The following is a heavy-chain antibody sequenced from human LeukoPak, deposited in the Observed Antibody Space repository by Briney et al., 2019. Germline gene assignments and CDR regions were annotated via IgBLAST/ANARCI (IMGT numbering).Heavy chain of an antibody. D-gene: IGHD6-19*01. CDR1: GFTFSSYA. CDR3: ARARGNGWHPDY. V-gene: IGHV3-64*01. CDR2: ISSNGGST. Sequence: GGSLRLSCAASGFTFSSYAMHWVRQAPGKGLEYVSAISSNGGSTYYANSVKGRFTISRDNSKNTLYLQMGSLRAEDTAVYYCARARGNGWHPDYWGQGTLVTVSS. J-gene: IGHJ4*02.